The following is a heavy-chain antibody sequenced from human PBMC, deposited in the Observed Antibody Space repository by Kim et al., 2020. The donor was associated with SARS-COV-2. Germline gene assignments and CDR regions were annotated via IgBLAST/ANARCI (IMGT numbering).Heavy chain of an antibody. CDR3: AKDSGQYSYGLDAFDI. CDR1: GFTFSSYA. D-gene: IGHD5-18*01. V-gene: IGHV3-23*01. Sequence: GGSLRLSCAASGFTFSSYAMSWVRQAPGKGLEWVSAISGSGGSTYYADSVKGRFTISRDNSKNTLYLQMNSLRAEDTAVYYCAKDSGQYSYGLDAFDIWGQGTMVTVSS. J-gene: IGHJ3*02. CDR2: ISGSGGST.